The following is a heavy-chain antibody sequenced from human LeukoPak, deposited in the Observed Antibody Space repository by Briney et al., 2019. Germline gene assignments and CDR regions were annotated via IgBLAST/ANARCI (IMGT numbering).Heavy chain of an antibody. J-gene: IGHJ4*02. D-gene: IGHD3-22*01. CDR1: GFTFSSYG. CDR3: AKNYDSSGYYSLLFDY. V-gene: IGHV3-30*02. Sequence: GGSLRLSCAASGFTFSSYGMHWVRQAPGKGLEWVAFIRYDGSNKYYADSVKGRFTISRDNSKNTLYLQMNSLRAEDTAVYYCAKNYDSSGYYSLLFDYWGQGTLVTVSS. CDR2: IRYDGSNK.